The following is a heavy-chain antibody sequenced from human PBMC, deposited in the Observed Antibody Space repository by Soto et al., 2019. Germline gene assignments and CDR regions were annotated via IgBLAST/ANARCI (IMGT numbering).Heavy chain of an antibody. CDR2: IYADGRT. CDR3: ARCCGWYGQCYFDG. J-gene: IGHJ4*02. CDR1: GFIVSSSY. Sequence: DVQLVETGGGLIQPGRSLRLSCAASGFIVSSSYMTWVRQAPGKGLEWVSVIYADGRTYYEDSVKGRCTIARDNSKNTLYLQMNSLSAEDTAVYYCARCCGWYGQCYFDGWGQGTLVTVSS. V-gene: IGHV3-53*02. D-gene: IGHD6-19*01.